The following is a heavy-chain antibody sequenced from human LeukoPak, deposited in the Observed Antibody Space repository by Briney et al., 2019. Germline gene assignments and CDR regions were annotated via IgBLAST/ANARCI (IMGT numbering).Heavy chain of an antibody. CDR1: GGSIRSYF. D-gene: IGHD5-12*01. V-gene: IGHV4-59*01. Sequence: SETLSLTCTVSGGSIRSYFWSWLRQPPGKGLEWIGYIWDTEITDYNTSLKSRVTISLDTSKNHFSLKLRSVTAADTALYFCARGLVLATDDAFDIWGQGTLVTVSS. J-gene: IGHJ3*02. CDR3: ARGLVLATDDAFDI. CDR2: IWDTEIT.